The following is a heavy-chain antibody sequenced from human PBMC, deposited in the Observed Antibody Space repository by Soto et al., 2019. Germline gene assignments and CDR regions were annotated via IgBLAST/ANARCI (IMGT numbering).Heavy chain of an antibody. J-gene: IGHJ5*02. Sequence: QVQLVQSGAEVKKPGASVKVSCKASGYPFTSYGISWVRQAPGQGLEWVGWISAYNGLTRYAQSLQGRVTMTTDSSTTTAYMELRSLTSDDTAVYYCARRDYGEGSTRFDTWGQGTLVTVSS. V-gene: IGHV1-18*01. CDR2: ISAYNGLT. CDR3: ARRDYGEGSTRFDT. CDR1: GYPFTSYG. D-gene: IGHD4-17*01.